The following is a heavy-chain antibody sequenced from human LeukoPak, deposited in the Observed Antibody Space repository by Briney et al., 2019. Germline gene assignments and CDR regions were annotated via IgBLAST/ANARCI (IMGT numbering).Heavy chain of an antibody. CDR2: INPNSGGT. CDR3: ARESRYGSGSSLDY. D-gene: IGHD3-10*01. V-gene: IGHV1-2*02. Sequence: ASVKVSCKASGYSFNGYYMHWVRQAPGQGLEWMGWINPNSGGTIYAQKFQGRVTMTRDTSIGTAYMEVSRLRSDDTAVYYCARESRYGSGSSLDYWGQGTLVAVSS. CDR1: GYSFNGYY. J-gene: IGHJ4*02.